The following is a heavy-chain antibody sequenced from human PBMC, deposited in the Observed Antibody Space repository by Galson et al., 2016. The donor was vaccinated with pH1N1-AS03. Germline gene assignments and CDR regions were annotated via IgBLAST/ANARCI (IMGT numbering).Heavy chain of an antibody. D-gene: IGHD6-13*01. V-gene: IGHV1-18*01. J-gene: IGHJ3*01. CDR3: VRGSPHSSSTNYAFEF. Sequence: SVKVSCKASGYTFTNYAISWVRQAPGQGLEWMGWSSAYNFNTDYAQKFQGRVTMTRDASISTTYMELSSLRSDDTAVYYCVRGSPHSSSTNYAFEFWGRGTMVTVSS. CDR1: GYTFTNYA. CDR2: SSAYNFNT.